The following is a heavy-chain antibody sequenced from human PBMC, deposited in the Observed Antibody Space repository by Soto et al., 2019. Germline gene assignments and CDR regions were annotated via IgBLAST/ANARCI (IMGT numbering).Heavy chain of an antibody. J-gene: IGHJ5*02. CDR1: GFTFSSCA. V-gene: IGHV3-23*01. D-gene: IGHD2-2*01. Sequence: GGSLRLSCAASGFTFSSCAMSWVRQAPGKGLEWVSAISGRGGSTYYADSVKGRFTISRDNSKNTLYLQMNSLRAEDTAVYYCAKGETPIIVVVPAARWFWFDPWGQGT. CDR2: ISGRGGST. CDR3: AKGETPIIVVVPAARWFWFDP.